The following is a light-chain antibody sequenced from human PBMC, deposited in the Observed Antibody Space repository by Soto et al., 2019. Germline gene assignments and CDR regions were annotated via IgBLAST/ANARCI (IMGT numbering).Light chain of an antibody. Sequence: QSALTQPPSASGSPGQSVTISCTGTSSDVGGYHYVSWYQQHPGKAPKLMIYEVSKRPSGVPDRFSGSKSGNTASLTVSGLQAEDEADYYCSSYAGSNNLVFGGVTKLTVL. V-gene: IGLV2-8*01. J-gene: IGLJ2*01. CDR3: SSYAGSNNLV. CDR1: SSDVGGYHY. CDR2: EVS.